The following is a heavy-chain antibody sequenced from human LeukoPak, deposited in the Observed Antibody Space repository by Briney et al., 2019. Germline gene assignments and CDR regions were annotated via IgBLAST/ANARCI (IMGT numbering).Heavy chain of an antibody. CDR1: GFTFSTYA. V-gene: IGHV3-23*01. D-gene: IGHD2-21*02. CDR3: AKLYCGGDCYPSPIDC. CDR2: ISRDGAGR. Sequence: GGSLRLSCAASGFTFSTYAMSWVRQAPGKGLEWVSAISRDGAGRYYTDSVKGRFTISRDNAKKTLHLQMNSLRAEDTAVYYCAKLYCGGDCYPSPIDCWGQGTLVTVSS. J-gene: IGHJ4*02.